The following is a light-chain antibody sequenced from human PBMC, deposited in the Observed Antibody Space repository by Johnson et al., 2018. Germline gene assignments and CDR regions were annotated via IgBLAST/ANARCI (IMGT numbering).Light chain of an antibody. J-gene: IGLJ1*01. CDR3: GTWYRSLRAGKV. V-gene: IGLV1-51*02. CDR1: SSNIGNNY. Sequence: QSVLTQPPSVSAAPGQKVTISCSGSSSNIGNNYVSWYQQLPGTAPKLLIYENNKRPSGIPDRFSGSKSGTSATLGITGLQTGDEADYYCGTWYRSLRAGKVFGTGTKVTVL. CDR2: ENN.